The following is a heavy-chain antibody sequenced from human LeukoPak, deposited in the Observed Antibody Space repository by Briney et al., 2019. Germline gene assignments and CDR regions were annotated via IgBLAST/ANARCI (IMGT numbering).Heavy chain of an antibody. Sequence: GGSLRLSCAASGFTFSSYAMHWVRQAPGKGLEWVAVISDDGRNKYYADSVKGRFTISRDNSKNTLYLQINSLRAEEKAVYYCARGKMIPGIVATMEGLPGWFDPWGQGTLVTVSS. D-gene: IGHD5-12*01. CDR1: GFTFSSYA. CDR2: ISDDGRNK. CDR3: ARGKMIPGIVATMEGLPGWFDP. V-gene: IGHV3-30*04. J-gene: IGHJ5*02.